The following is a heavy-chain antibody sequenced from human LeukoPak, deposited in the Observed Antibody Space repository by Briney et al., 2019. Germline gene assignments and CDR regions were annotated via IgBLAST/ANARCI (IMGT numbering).Heavy chain of an antibody. CDR2: IYYSGTT. Sequence: SETLSLTCTVSGGSISSYYWSWIRQPPGKGLEWIGYIYYSGTTNYNPSLKSRVTISVDTSKHQFSLKLSSVTAADTAVYYCARHASPSSWVDYWGQGTLVTVSS. D-gene: IGHD6-13*01. CDR1: GGSISSYY. J-gene: IGHJ4*02. V-gene: IGHV4-59*08. CDR3: ARHASPSSWVDY.